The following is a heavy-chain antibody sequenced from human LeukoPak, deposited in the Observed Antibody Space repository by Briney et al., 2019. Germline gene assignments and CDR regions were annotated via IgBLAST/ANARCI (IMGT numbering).Heavy chain of an antibody. J-gene: IGHJ4*02. V-gene: IGHV4-30-4*01. CDR2: IYYSGST. CDR1: GGSISSGDYY. CDR3: ARGLEDIVVVVAANHRAQFDY. D-gene: IGHD2-15*01. Sequence: SETLSLTCTVSGGSISSGDYYWSWIRQPPGKGLEWIGYIYYSGSTYYNPSLKSRVTISVDTSKNQFSLKLSSVTAADTAVYYCARGLEDIVVVVAANHRAQFDYWGQGTLVTVSS.